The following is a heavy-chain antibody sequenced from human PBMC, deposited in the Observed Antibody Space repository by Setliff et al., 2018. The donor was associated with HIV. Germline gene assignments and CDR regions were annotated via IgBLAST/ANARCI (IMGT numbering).Heavy chain of an antibody. V-gene: IGHV4-30-4*01. CDR1: GGSISSAYYY. D-gene: IGHD3-22*01. Sequence: SETLSLTCTVSGGSISSAYYYWSWIRQFPGKGLEWIGYISYSGLTYYNPSLKSRPTISGDTSKNQFSLRLTSVTAADTAVYYCARLRLTMIMGVDYFDHWGQGTLVTVSS. J-gene: IGHJ4*02. CDR2: ISYSGLT. CDR3: ARLRLTMIMGVDYFDH.